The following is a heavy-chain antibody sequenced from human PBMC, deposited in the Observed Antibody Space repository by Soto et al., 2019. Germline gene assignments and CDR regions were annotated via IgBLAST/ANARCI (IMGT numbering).Heavy chain of an antibody. CDR2: IIPIFGTA. J-gene: IGHJ4*02. Sequence: QVQLVQSGAEVKKPGSSVKVSCKASGGTFSSYAISWVRQAPGQGLEWMGGIIPIFGTANYAQKFQGRVTITADESTSTAYMELCRLRSEDTAVYYCAITMVRGVIHPPDYWGQGTLVTVSS. V-gene: IGHV1-69*01. CDR1: GGTFSSYA. D-gene: IGHD3-10*01. CDR3: AITMVRGVIHPPDY.